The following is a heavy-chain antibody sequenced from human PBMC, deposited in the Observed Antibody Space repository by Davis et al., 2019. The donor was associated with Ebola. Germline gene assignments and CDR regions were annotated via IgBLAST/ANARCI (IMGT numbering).Heavy chain of an antibody. J-gene: IGHJ3*02. D-gene: IGHD5-24*01. CDR2: IYYSGST. V-gene: IGHV4-59*01. Sequence: SETLSLTCTVSGGSTSSYYWSWIRQPPGKGLEWIGYIYYSGSTNYNPSLKSRVTISVDTSKNQFSLKLSSVTAADTAVYYCARETRDGYNLRGYDAFDIWGQGTMVTVSS. CDR1: GGSTSSYY. CDR3: ARETRDGYNLRGYDAFDI.